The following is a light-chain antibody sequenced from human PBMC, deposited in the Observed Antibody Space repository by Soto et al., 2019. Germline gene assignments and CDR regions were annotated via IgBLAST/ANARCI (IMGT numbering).Light chain of an antibody. CDR3: QQYNNWPPWT. Sequence: EIGVTQSPATLSVSTGERTTLSCRASQSVGNNLAWYQQKPGQAPRLLIYDASNRATGVPARFSGSGSGTEFTLTISSLQSEDFAVYYCQQYNNWPPWTFGQGTKVDIK. CDR1: QSVGNN. CDR2: DAS. J-gene: IGKJ1*01. V-gene: IGKV3D-15*01.